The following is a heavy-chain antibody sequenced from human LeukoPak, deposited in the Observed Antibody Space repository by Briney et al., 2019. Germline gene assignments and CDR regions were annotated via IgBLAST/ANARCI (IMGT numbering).Heavy chain of an antibody. D-gene: IGHD2-21*01. J-gene: IGHJ4*02. CDR1: GFDFGTHA. Sequence: GGSLRLSCSASGFDFGTHAMNWVRQAPGKGLEWLSYISGSGSTIYYADSVKGRFTIARDNAKNSLYLQMNSLRAEDTAIYYCARPVINARVIDYWGQGTLVTVAS. V-gene: IGHV3-48*03. CDR2: ISGSGSTI. CDR3: ARPVINARVIDY.